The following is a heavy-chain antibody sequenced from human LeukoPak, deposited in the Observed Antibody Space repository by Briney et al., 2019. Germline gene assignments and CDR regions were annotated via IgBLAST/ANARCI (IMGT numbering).Heavy chain of an antibody. V-gene: IGHV3-33*01. CDR2: IWYDGSNK. D-gene: IGHD3-22*01. J-gene: IGHJ4*02. CDR1: GFAFSSYG. Sequence: AGGSLRLSCAASGFAFSSYGMHWVRQAPGKGLEWVAVIWYDGSNKYYADSVKGRFTISRDNSKNTLYLQMNSLRAEDTAVYYCARDAVTYYYDSSGYLGYWGQGTLVTVSS. CDR3: ARDAVTYYYDSSGYLGY.